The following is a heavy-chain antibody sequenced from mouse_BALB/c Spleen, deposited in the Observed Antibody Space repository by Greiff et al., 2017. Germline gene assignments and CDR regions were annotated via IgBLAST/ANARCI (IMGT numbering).Heavy chain of an antibody. V-gene: IGHV1-63*02. CDR3: ARSDGNYDD. J-gene: IGHJ2*01. CDR1: GYTFTNYW. D-gene: IGHD2-1*01. CDR2: IYPGGGYT. Sequence: VQLQQSGAELVRPGTSVKISCLAAGYTFTNYWIGWVKQSPGHGLEWIGDIYPGGGYTNYNDKFKGKATLTADTTSSTAYMQLSSLTSEASAIYYCARSDGNYDDWGQGTTLTVSS.